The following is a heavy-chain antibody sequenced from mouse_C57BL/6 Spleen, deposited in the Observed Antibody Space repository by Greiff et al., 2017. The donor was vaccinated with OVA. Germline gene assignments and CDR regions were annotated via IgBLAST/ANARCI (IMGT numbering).Heavy chain of an antibody. CDR3: TRGNAWFAY. J-gene: IGHJ3*01. CDR1: GYTFTDYE. CDR2: IAPATGGT. Sequence: VQLQQSGAELVRPGASVTLSCKASGYTFTDYEMHWVKQTPVPGLAWSGAIAPATGGTASHQKFKGKAILTADKSSGTAYMERRSLTSEDSAVYCCTRGNAWFAYWGQGTLVTVSA. V-gene: IGHV1-15*01.